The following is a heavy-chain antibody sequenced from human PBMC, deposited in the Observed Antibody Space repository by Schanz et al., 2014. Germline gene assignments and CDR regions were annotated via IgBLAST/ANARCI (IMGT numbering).Heavy chain of an antibody. Sequence: QVQLVQSGAEVKKPGASVKVSCKASGYTFTSYGISWVRQAPGQGLEWMGWISAYNGNTKYPQKLQVRVTITRDTSASTAYMELRSLRSDDTAVYYCARDAADFYDILTEEDYWGQGTLVTVSS. J-gene: IGHJ4*02. V-gene: IGHV1-18*01. CDR3: ARDAADFYDILTEEDY. D-gene: IGHD3-9*01. CDR1: GYTFTSYG. CDR2: ISAYNGNT.